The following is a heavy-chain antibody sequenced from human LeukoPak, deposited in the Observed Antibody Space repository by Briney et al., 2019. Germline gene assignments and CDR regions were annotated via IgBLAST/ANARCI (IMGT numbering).Heavy chain of an antibody. Sequence: AGGSLRLSCTASGFTLGSHDMHWVRQTTGEGLEWVAAIASGFQTFYVGSVKGRFTVSREDAKNSLYLQMNSLRAGDTAVYYCVREARGYHYTYFDYWGQGTLVTVSS. CDR1: GFTLGSHD. V-gene: IGHV3-13*01. D-gene: IGHD5-18*01. J-gene: IGHJ4*02. CDR2: IASGFQT. CDR3: VREARGYHYTYFDY.